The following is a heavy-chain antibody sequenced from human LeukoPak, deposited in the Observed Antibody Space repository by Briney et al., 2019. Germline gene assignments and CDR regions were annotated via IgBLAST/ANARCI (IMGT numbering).Heavy chain of an antibody. V-gene: IGHV3-7*01. CDR2: IKQDGSEK. D-gene: IGHD2-15*01. J-gene: IGHJ4*02. Sequence: GGSLRLSCAASGFTFSSYWMSWVRQAPGKGLEWVANIKQDGSEKYYVDSVKGRFTISRDNAKNSLYLQMNSLRAEDTAVYYCARVRSPYCSGGSCYQVWFDYWGQGTLVTVSS. CDR3: ARVRSPYCSGGSCYQVWFDY. CDR1: GFTFSSYW.